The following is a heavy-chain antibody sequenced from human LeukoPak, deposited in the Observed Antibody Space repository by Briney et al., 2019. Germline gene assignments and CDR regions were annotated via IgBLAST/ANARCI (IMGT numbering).Heavy chain of an antibody. Sequence: SETLSLTCAVYGGSFSGYYWSWIRQPPGKGLEWIGEISHSGSTNYNPSLKSRLTMSVDTSKNQFSLKLSSVTVADTAIYYCARQTYYYDSSGHPYWYFDLWGRGTLVTVSS. CDR2: ISHSGST. D-gene: IGHD3-22*01. CDR1: GGSFSGYY. V-gene: IGHV4-34*01. CDR3: ARQTYYYDSSGHPYWYFDL. J-gene: IGHJ2*01.